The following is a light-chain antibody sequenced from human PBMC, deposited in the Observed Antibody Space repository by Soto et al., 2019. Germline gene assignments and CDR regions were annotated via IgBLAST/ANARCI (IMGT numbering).Light chain of an antibody. CDR1: QSIRRY. J-gene: IGKJ5*01. V-gene: IGKV1-39*01. CDR2: AAS. Sequence: DIQMTESPSSLSASVGGRVPIPCRTSQSIRRYLNWYQQTLGRGPNLLSYAASSLQSGVPSRCSGSGAGTDFTLTISSLKPEDFETYFCQQSYRTPITFGQGTRLEI. CDR3: QQSYRTPIT.